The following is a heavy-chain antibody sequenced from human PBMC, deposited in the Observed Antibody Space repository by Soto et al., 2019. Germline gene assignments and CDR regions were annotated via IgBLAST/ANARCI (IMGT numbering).Heavy chain of an antibody. J-gene: IGHJ6*02. CDR2: ISYDGSNK. CDR3: ARDVEHGAANFFLSYGMDV. CDR1: GFTFSSYA. D-gene: IGHD5-18*01. V-gene: IGHV3-30-3*01. Sequence: GGSLRLSCAASGFTFSSYAMHWVRQAPGKWLEWVAVISYDGSNKYYADSVKGRFTISRDNSKNTLYLQMNSLRAEDTAVYYCARDVEHGAANFFLSYGMDVWGPGTTVNVSS.